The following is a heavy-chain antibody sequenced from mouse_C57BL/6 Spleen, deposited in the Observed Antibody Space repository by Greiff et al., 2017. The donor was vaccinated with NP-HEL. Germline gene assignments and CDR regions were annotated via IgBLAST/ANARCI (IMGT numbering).Heavy chain of an antibody. Sequence: QVQLQQPGAELVKPGASVKMSCKASGYTFTSYWITWVKQRPGQGLEWIGDIYPGSGSTNYNEKFKSKATLTVDTSSSTAYMQLSSLTSEDSAVYYCARFSYYGSSGGVGYYAMDYGGQGTSVTVSS. D-gene: IGHD1-1*01. CDR1: GYTFTSYW. CDR2: IYPGSGST. J-gene: IGHJ4*01. V-gene: IGHV1-55*01. CDR3: ARFSYYGSSGGVGYYAMDY.